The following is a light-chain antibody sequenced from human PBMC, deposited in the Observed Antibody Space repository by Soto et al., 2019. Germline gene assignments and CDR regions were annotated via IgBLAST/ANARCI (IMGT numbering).Light chain of an antibody. CDR1: QSVSSSY. Sequence: EIVLTQSPGTLSLSPGERATLSCRASQSVSSSYLAWYQQKPGQAPRLLIYGASRRATGIPDRFSGSGSGTDFTLPISRLEPEDFAVYYCQQYGSSPLTFGGGTTVEIK. CDR2: GAS. J-gene: IGKJ4*01. V-gene: IGKV3-20*01. CDR3: QQYGSSPLT.